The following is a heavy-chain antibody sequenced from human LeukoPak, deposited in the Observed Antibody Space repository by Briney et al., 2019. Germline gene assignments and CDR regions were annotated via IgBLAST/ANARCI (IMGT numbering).Heavy chain of an antibody. CDR2: IYYSGST. D-gene: IGHD6-13*01. Sequence: SETLSLTCTVSGGSISSGGYYWSWIRQHTGKGLEWIGYIYYSGSTYYNPSLKSRVTISVDTSKNQFSLKLSSVTAADTAVYYCARDSRQQLALNYYYYYGMDVWGQGTTVTVSS. V-gene: IGHV4-31*03. CDR3: ARDSRQQLALNYYYYYGMDV. CDR1: GGSISSGGYY. J-gene: IGHJ6*02.